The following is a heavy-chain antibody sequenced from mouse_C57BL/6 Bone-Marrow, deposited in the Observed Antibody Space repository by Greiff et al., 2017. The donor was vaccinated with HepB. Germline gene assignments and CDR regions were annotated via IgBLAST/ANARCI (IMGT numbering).Heavy chain of an antibody. V-gene: IGHV1-81*01. J-gene: IGHJ2*01. CDR3: ARDGLLRLYYFDY. CDR2: IYPRSGNT. CDR1: GYTFTSYG. D-gene: IGHD1-1*01. Sequence: QVQLQQSGAELARPGASVKLSCKASGYTFTSYGISWVKQSTGQGLEWIGEIYPRSGNTYYNEKFKGKATLTADKSSSTAYMELRSLTSEDSAVYFCARDGLLRLYYFDYWGQGTTLTVSS.